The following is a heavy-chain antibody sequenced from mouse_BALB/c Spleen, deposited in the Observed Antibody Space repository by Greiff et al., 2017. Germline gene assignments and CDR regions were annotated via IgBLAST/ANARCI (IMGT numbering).Heavy chain of an antibody. J-gene: IGHJ4*01. CDR2: IRNKANGYTT. Sequence: EVQRVESGGGLVQPGGSLRLSCATSGFTFTDYYMSWVRQPPGKALEWLGFIRNKANGYTTEYSASVKGRFTISRDNSQSILYLQMNTLRAEDSATYYCARLRSYAMDYWGQGTSVTVSS. CDR1: GFTFTDYY. CDR3: ARLRSYAMDY. V-gene: IGHV7-3*02.